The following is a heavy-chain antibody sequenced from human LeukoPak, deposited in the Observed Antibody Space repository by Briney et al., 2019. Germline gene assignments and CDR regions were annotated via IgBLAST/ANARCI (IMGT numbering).Heavy chain of an antibody. J-gene: IGHJ4*02. CDR3: ARGSRTGVDY. Sequence: SETLSLTCTVSGGSISSSSYYWGWIRQPPGKGLEWIGSIYYSGGTYYNPSLKSRVTISVDTSKNQFSLKLSSVTAADTAVYSCARGSRTGVDYWGQGTLVTVSS. D-gene: IGHD7-27*01. V-gene: IGHV4-39*07. CDR1: GGSISSSSYY. CDR2: IYYSGGT.